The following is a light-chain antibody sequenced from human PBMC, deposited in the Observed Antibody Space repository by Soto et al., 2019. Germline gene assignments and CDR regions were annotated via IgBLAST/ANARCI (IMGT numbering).Light chain of an antibody. J-gene: IGKJ4*01. Sequence: EIVMTQSPDTLSVSPGERATLSCWASESILSNLAWYQQKPGQAPRLLISGASTRATGIPARFSGSGFGTEFTLTIASLQSEDFAVYYCQQYHKWPLTFGGGTKVDIK. CDR1: ESILSN. V-gene: IGKV3D-15*01. CDR2: GAS. CDR3: QQYHKWPLT.